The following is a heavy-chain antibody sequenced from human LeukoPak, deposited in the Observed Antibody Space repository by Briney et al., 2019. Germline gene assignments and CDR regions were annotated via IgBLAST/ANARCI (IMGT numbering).Heavy chain of an antibody. D-gene: IGHD2-8*01. J-gene: IGHJ4*02. V-gene: IGHV3-20*04. Sequence: GGSLRLSCAASGFTFDDYGMSWVRQAPGKGLEWVSGINWNGGSTGYADSVKGRFTISRDNAKNSLYLQMSSLRAEDTALYYCARDRGYCTNGVCYTFFDYWGQGTLVTVSS. CDR3: ARDRGYCTNGVCYTFFDY. CDR1: GFTFDDYG. CDR2: INWNGGST.